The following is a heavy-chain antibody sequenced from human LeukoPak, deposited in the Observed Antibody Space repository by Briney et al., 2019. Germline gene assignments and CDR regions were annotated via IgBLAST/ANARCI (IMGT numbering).Heavy chain of an antibody. CDR3: ARRVPGIAQGFDY. CDR1: GGSISSGGYY. D-gene: IGHD6-13*01. CDR2: IYHSGST. Sequence: PSQTLSLTCTVSGGSISSGGYYWSWIRQPPGKGLEWIGYIYHSGSTYYNPSLKSRVTISVDRSKNQFSLKLSSVTAADTAVYYCARRVPGIAQGFDYWGQGTLVTVSS. J-gene: IGHJ4*02. V-gene: IGHV4-30-2*01.